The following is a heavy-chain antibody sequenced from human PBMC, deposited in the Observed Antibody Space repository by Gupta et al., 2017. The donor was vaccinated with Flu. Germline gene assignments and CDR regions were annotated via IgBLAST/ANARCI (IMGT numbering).Heavy chain of an antibody. D-gene: IGHD4-17*01. Sequence: EVQLVETGGGLAQPGRSLRLSCSVSGFTIGDNAMTWVRQVPGKGLEWVGFIRGRGYRGTTEYAASVKGRFTISRDDSKSIAYLEMNSLKIEDTGIYYCIRGILDYGDTGFDYWGQGTLVTVSS. CDR2: IRGRGYRGTT. CDR3: IRGILDYGDTGFDY. J-gene: IGHJ4*02. CDR1: GFTIGDNA. V-gene: IGHV3-49*04.